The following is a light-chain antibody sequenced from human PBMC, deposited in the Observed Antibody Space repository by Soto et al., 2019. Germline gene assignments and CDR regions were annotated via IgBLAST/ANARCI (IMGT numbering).Light chain of an antibody. V-gene: IGLV2-14*01. Sequence: QSVLSQPASVSGSPGQSITISCTGTGSDVGGYNYVSWYQQHPGKAPKLMIYEVSNRPSGVSNRFSGSKSGNTASLTISGLQAEDEADYYCSSSTSSTTLDVFGTGTKVTVL. CDR3: SSSTSSTTLDV. CDR2: EVS. J-gene: IGLJ1*01. CDR1: GSDVGGYNY.